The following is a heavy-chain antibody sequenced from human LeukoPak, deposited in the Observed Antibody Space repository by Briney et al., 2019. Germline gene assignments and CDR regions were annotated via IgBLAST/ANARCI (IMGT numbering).Heavy chain of an antibody. J-gene: IGHJ4*02. CDR1: GFTFGDYA. D-gene: IGHD6-19*01. CDR3: ARDRQALAVAAYYFDY. V-gene: IGHV3-30-3*01. CDR2: ISYDGSNK. Sequence: GGSLRLSCTTSGFTFGDYAMSWVRQAPGKGLEWVAVISYDGSNKYYADSVKSRFTISRDNSKNTLYLQMNSLRAEDTAVYYCARDRQALAVAAYYFDYWGQGTLVTVSS.